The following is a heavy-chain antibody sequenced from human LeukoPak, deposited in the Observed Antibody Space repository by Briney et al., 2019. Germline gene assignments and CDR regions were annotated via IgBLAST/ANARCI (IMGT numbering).Heavy chain of an antibody. CDR1: GFTFSSYG. V-gene: IGHV3-30*02. J-gene: IGHJ4*02. D-gene: IGHD4-17*01. CDR2: IRYDGSNK. Sequence: PGGSLRLSCAASGFTFSSYGMHWVRQAPGKGLEWVAFIRYDGSNKYYADSVKGRFTISRDNSKNTLYLQMNSLRAEDTAVYYCAKDGDSDYGDYHGDYWGQGTLVTVSS. CDR3: AKDGDSDYGDYHGDY.